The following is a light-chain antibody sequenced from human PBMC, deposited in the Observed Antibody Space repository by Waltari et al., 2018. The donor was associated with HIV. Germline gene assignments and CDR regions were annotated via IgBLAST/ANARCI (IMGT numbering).Light chain of an antibody. J-gene: IGLJ2*01. Sequence: QAVVTHEPSVTVSPGGTVTLHCTSATGPVNLGHYATWFQQRPGQAPRPRIYISTRRHSLTPNRFAASLVDDRAALIFSTVWPEDEALYYCMLFFRSSYLFGGGTNVTVL. CDR1: TGPVNLGHY. CDR2: IST. V-gene: IGLV7-43*01. CDR3: MLFFRSSYL.